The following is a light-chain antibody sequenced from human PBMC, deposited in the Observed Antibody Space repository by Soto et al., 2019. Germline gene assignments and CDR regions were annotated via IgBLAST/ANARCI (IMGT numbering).Light chain of an antibody. V-gene: IGKV3-15*01. CDR3: QKFNNWPPLT. J-gene: IGKJ4*01. Sequence: EVVMTQSPATLSVSPGERATLSCRASQFVSTNLAWYQQNPGQAPRPLIYSASPRPTGIPARFSGSGSGTEFPLTISSLQSEDSAVYYCQKFNNWPPLTFGGGTKVEIK. CDR2: SAS. CDR1: QFVSTN.